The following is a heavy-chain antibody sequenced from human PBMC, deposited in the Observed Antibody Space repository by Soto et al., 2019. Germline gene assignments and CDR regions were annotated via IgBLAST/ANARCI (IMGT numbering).Heavy chain of an antibody. V-gene: IGHV4-4*07. CDR2: IYMSGST. CDR3: ARSLGTTGSFNWFDP. CDR1: GGSISSYY. J-gene: IGHJ5*02. Sequence: SETLSLTCTVSGGSISSYYWGWIRQPAGKGLEWIGRIYMSGSTNYNPSLKSRVTMSVDTSKNQFSLKLSSVTAADTAVYYCARSLGTTGSFNWFDPWGQGTLVTVSS. D-gene: IGHD1-7*01.